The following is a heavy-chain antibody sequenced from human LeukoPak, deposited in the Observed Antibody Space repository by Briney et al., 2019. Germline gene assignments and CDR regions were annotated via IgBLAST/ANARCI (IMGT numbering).Heavy chain of an antibody. CDR1: GGSISSSSYY. CDR3: ARQVYYYGSGSYYFDY. CDR2: IYYSGST. D-gene: IGHD3-10*01. J-gene: IGHJ4*02. Sequence: PSETLSLNRPVSGGSISSSSYYWGWIRQPPGKELEWIGSIYYSGSTYYNPSLKSRVTISVDTSKNQFSLKLSSVTAADTAVYYCARQVYYYGSGSYYFDYWGQGTLVTVSS. V-gene: IGHV4-39*01.